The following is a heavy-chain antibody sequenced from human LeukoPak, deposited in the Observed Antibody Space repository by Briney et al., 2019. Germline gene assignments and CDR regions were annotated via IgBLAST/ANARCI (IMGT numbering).Heavy chain of an antibody. J-gene: IGHJ5*02. CDR3: ARAYYEDFWSGYSPKNWFDP. CDR2: MNPNSGNT. CDR1: GYTFTRYD. Sequence: ASVKVSCKASGYTFTRYDINWVRQAIGQGLEWMGWMNPNSGNTGYAQKFQGRVTITRNTSISTAYMELSSLRSEDTAVYYCARAYYEDFWSGYSPKNWFDPWGQGTLVTVSS. D-gene: IGHD3-3*01. V-gene: IGHV1-8*03.